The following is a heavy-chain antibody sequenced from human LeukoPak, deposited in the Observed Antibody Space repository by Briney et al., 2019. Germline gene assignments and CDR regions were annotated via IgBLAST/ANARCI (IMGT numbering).Heavy chain of an antibody. V-gene: IGHV4-61*02. J-gene: IGHJ6*03. CDR1: GGSISSGSYY. CDR3: ARALGYSSSWDPLYYYYYYMDV. D-gene: IGHD6-13*01. CDR2: IYTSGST. Sequence: SQTLSLTCTVSGGSISSGSYYWSWIRQPAGKGLEWIGRIYTSGSTNYNPSLKSRVTISVDTSKNQFSLKLSSVTAADTAVYYCARALGYSSSWDPLYYYYYYMDVWGKGTTVTVSS.